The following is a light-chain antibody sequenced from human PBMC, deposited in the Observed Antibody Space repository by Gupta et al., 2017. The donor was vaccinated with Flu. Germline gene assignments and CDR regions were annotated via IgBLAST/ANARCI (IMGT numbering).Light chain of an antibody. CDR3: QQYQSYPWT. CDR1: QNIDSW. CDR2: KAS. J-gene: IGKJ1*01. Sequence: PSTLSASLGARVTFTCRASQNIDSWLAWYQQRPGKAPSLLIYKASNLESGVPSRFSGSGSGTEFTLAISSLQPDDLATYYCQQYQSYPWTFGQGTKV. V-gene: IGKV1-5*03.